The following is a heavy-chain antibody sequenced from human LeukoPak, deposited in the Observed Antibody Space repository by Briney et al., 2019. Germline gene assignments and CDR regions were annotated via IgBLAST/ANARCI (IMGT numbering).Heavy chain of an antibody. Sequence: ASVKVSCKASGYTFIAYYMHWVRQAPGQGLEWMGWINPNSGGTNYAQKFQGRVTMTRDTSISTVYMELRSLRFDDTAVYYCARVHNSGWFGYFEYWGQGTLVTVSS. CDR2: INPNSGGT. CDR1: GYTFIAYY. D-gene: IGHD6-19*01. V-gene: IGHV1-2*02. J-gene: IGHJ4*02. CDR3: ARVHNSGWFGYFEY.